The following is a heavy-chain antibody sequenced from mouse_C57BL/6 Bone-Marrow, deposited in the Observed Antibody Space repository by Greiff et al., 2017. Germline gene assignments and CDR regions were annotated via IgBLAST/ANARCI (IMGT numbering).Heavy chain of an antibody. Sequence: VQLQQPGAELVMPGASVKLSCKASGYTFTSYWMHWVKQRPGQGLEWIGEIDPSDSYTNYNQKFKGKSTLTVDKSSSTAYMQLSSLTSEDSAVDYCAREDGYYYAMDYWGQGTSVTVSS. CDR2: IDPSDSYT. CDR3: AREDGYYYAMDY. V-gene: IGHV1-69*01. CDR1: GYTFTSYW. J-gene: IGHJ4*01. D-gene: IGHD2-3*01.